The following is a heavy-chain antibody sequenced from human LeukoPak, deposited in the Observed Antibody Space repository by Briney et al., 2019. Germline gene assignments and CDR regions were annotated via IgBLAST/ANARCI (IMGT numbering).Heavy chain of an antibody. J-gene: IGHJ4*02. CDR3: EGYCSSTSCYPWNFDY. D-gene: IGHD2-2*01. Sequence: PGGSLRLSCAASGFTFSSYGMHWVRQAPGKGLEWVAFIRYDGSNKHYADSVKGRFTISRDNSKNTLYLQMNSLRAEDTAVYYCEGYCSSTSCYPWNFDYWGQGTLVTVSS. CDR2: IRYDGSNK. V-gene: IGHV3-30*02. CDR1: GFTFSSYG.